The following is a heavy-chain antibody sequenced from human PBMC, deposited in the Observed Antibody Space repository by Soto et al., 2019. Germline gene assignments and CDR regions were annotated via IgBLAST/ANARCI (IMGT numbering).Heavy chain of an antibody. CDR2: IYYSGST. Sequence: SETLSLTCTVSGGSISSYYWSWIRQPPGKGLEWIGYIYYSGSTNYNPSLKSRVTISVDTSKNQFSLKLSSVTAADTAVYYCAGVKSEVMSEWDAFDIWGQGTMVTVSS. CDR1: GGSISSYY. V-gene: IGHV4-59*01. J-gene: IGHJ3*02. D-gene: IGHD2-21*01. CDR3: AGVKSEVMSEWDAFDI.